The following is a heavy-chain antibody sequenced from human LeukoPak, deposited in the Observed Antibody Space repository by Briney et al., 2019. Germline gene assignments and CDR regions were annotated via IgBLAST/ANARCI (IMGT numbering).Heavy chain of an antibody. CDR2: INPNSGGT. J-gene: IGHJ5*02. CDR1: GYTFTGYY. D-gene: IGHD3-10*01. Sequence: RASVKVSCKASGYTFTGYYMHWVRQAPGQGLEWMGWINPNSGGTNYAQKFQGRVTMTRDTSISTAYMELSRLRSDDTAVYYCAIFTYYYGSGGDPWGQGTLVTVSS. CDR3: AIFTYYYGSGGDP. V-gene: IGHV1-2*02.